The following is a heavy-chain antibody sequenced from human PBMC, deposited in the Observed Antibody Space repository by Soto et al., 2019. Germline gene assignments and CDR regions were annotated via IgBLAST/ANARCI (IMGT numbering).Heavy chain of an antibody. CDR1: GFTFSSYA. Sequence: GGSLRLSCAASGFTFSSYAMSWVRQAPGKGLEWVSAISGSGGSTYYADSVKGRFTISRDNSKNTLYLQMNSLRAEDTAVYYCAKVIGNRPYYGMDVWGQGTTVTVSS. V-gene: IGHV3-23*01. CDR2: ISGSGGST. D-gene: IGHD2-21*01. J-gene: IGHJ6*02. CDR3: AKVIGNRPYYGMDV.